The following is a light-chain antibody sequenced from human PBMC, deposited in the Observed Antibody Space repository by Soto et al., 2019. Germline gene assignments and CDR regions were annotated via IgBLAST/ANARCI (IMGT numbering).Light chain of an antibody. CDR3: QQYDSSPLT. Sequence: EIVLTQSPGTLSLSPGERATLSCRASQSVSSSYLAWYQQKPGQAPRLLIYGASSRATGIPDRFSGSASGTDFTLTISRLEPEDFAVYDWQQYDSSPLTFGGGTKVEIK. V-gene: IGKV3-20*01. CDR2: GAS. CDR1: QSVSSSY. J-gene: IGKJ4*01.